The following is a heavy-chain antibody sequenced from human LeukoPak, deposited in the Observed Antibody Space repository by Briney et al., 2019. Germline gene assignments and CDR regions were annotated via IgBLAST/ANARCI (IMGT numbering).Heavy chain of an antibody. D-gene: IGHD2-2*01. CDR1: GYTFTGYY. J-gene: IGHJ4*02. CDR2: INPNSGGT. Sequence: ASVKVSCKASGYTFTGYYMHWVRQAPGQGLEWMGWINPNSGGTNYAQKLQGRVTMTRDTSISTAYMELSRLRSDDTAVYYCARVCSSTSCYSRSIDYWGQGTLVTVSS. V-gene: IGHV1-2*02. CDR3: ARVCSSTSCYSRSIDY.